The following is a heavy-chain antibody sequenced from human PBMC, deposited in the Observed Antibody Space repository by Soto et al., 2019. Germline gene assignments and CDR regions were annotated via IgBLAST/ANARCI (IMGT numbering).Heavy chain of an antibody. CDR2: TYYRSKWYN. J-gene: IGHJ6*02. V-gene: IGHV6-1*01. Sequence: QVQLQQSGPGLVKPSQTLSLTCAISGDSVSSNSAAWNWIRQSPSRGLEWLGRTYYRSKWYNDYAVSVKSRITINPDTSKNQFSLQLNSVTPEDTAVYYCARLYYDILTGYYSDYYYYGMDVWGQGTTVTVSS. D-gene: IGHD3-9*01. CDR1: GDSVSSNSAA. CDR3: ARLYYDILTGYYSDYYYYGMDV.